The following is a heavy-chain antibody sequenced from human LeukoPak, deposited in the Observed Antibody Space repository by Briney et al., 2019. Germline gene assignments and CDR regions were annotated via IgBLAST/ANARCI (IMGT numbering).Heavy chain of an antibody. J-gene: IGHJ6*02. V-gene: IGHV1-2*02. Sequence: GASVKVSRKASGYTFTGYYMHWVRQAPGQGLEWMGWINPNSGGTSYAQKFQGRVTMTRDTSISTAYMELSRLRSDDTAVYYCATPSGLYYYGMDVWGQGITVTVSS. CDR2: INPNSGGT. CDR1: GYTFTGYY. CDR3: ATPSGLYYYGMDV.